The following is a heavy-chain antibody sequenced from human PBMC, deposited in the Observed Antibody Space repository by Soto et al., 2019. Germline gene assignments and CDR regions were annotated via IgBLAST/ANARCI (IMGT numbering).Heavy chain of an antibody. V-gene: IGHV4-34*01. Sequence: QVQLQQWGAGLLKPSETLSLTCAVYGGSFSGYYWSWIRQPPGKGLEWIGEINHSGSTNYNPSLKSRVTISVDTSKNQFSLKLSSVTAADTAVYCCARGERVVVPAANHNWFDPWGQGTLVTVSS. D-gene: IGHD2-2*01. J-gene: IGHJ5*02. CDR1: GGSFSGYY. CDR2: INHSGST. CDR3: ARGERVVVPAANHNWFDP.